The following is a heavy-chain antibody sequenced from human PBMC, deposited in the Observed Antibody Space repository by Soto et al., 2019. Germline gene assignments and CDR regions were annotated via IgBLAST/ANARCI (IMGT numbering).Heavy chain of an antibody. CDR1: GFNFITYA. Sequence: EVQVLESGGGLVQPGGSLRLSCAASGFNFITYAMSWVRQAPGKGLEWVSAISGGGGSTYYADSVKGRFTISRDNSKNTLYLQMNSLRAEDTAVYYCARDRRFLNWFDPWGQGTLVTVSS. CDR2: ISGGGGST. CDR3: ARDRRFLNWFDP. D-gene: IGHD3-3*01. J-gene: IGHJ5*02. V-gene: IGHV3-23*01.